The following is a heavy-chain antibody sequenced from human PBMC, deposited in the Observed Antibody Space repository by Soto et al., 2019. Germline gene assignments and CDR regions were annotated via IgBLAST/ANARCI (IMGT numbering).Heavy chain of an antibody. CDR2: IYYSGST. J-gene: IGHJ5*02. CDR3: ARSVFP. V-gene: IGHV4-59*12. Sequence: PSETLSLTCTVSGGSIISYYWSWIRQPPGKGLEWIGYIYYSGSTYYNPSLKSRVTISVDTSKNQFSLKLSSVTAADTAVYYCARSVFPWGQGTLVTVSS. CDR1: GGSIISYY.